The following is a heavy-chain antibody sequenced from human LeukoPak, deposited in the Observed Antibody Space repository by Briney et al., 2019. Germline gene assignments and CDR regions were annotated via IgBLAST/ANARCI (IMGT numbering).Heavy chain of an antibody. J-gene: IGHJ5*02. V-gene: IGHV3-23*01. Sequence: GGSLRLSXAASGFTFSNYAMNWVRQAPGKGLEWVSVISGSGGSTYYADSVKGRFTISRDNSKNTLYLQMNSLRAEDTAVYYCAKGGHDFWSGPNWFDPWGQGTLVTVSS. CDR2: ISGSGGST. CDR1: GFTFSNYA. CDR3: AKGGHDFWSGPNWFDP. D-gene: IGHD3-3*01.